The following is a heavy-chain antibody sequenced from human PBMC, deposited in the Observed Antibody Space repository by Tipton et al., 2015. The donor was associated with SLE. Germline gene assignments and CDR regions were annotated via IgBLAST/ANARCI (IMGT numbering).Heavy chain of an antibody. D-gene: IGHD4-23*01. CDR2: ISSSSSYT. Sequence: GSLRLSCAASGFTFSDYYMSWIRQAPGKGLEWVSYISSSSSYTNYADSVKGRFTISRDNAKNSLYLQMNSLRAEDTAVYYCGRWYGGGPETAFDYWGQGTLVTVSS. CDR1: GFTFSDYY. V-gene: IGHV3-11*06. CDR3: GRWYGGGPETAFDY. J-gene: IGHJ4*02.